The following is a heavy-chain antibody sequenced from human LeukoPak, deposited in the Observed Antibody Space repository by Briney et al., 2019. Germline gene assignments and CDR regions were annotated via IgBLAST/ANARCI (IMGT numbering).Heavy chain of an antibody. Sequence: NPSETLSLTCTVSGGSISSSSYYWGWIRQPPGKGLEWIGSIYYSGSTYYNPPLKSRVTISVDTSKNQFSLKLSSVTAADTAVYYCARGNIAVAGYAEIFDYWGQGTLVTVSS. V-gene: IGHV4-39*07. CDR3: ARGNIAVAGYAEIFDY. D-gene: IGHD6-19*01. CDR2: IYYSGST. CDR1: GGSISSSSYY. J-gene: IGHJ4*02.